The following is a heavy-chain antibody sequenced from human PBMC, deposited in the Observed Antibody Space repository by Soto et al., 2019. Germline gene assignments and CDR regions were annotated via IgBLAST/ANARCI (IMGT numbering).Heavy chain of an antibody. CDR1: GFTFGDYA. CDR3: TRSPSPVIRAPNRFDL. CDR2: IRSKAYGGTT. J-gene: IGHJ5*02. Sequence: PGGSLRLSCTASGFTFGDYAMSWFRQAPGKGLEWVGFIRSKAYGGTTEYAASVKGRFTISRDDSKSIAYLQMNSLKTEDTAVYYCTRSPSPVIRAPNRFDLWGQGTLVTVSS. V-gene: IGHV3-49*03. D-gene: IGHD2-21*01.